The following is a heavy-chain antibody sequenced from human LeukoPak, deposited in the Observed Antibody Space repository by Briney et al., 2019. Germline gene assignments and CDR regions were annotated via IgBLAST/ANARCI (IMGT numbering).Heavy chain of an antibody. Sequence: GSLRLSCAASGFTFSNYGMHWVRQAPGKGLEWIGEINHSGSTNYNPSLKSRVTISVDTSKNQFSLNLSSVNAAVTAVYYCASETAVADINRADPWGQGTLVTVSS. CDR3: ASETAVADINRADP. CDR1: GFTFSNYG. D-gene: IGHD6-19*01. V-gene: IGHV4-34*01. CDR2: INHSGST. J-gene: IGHJ5*02.